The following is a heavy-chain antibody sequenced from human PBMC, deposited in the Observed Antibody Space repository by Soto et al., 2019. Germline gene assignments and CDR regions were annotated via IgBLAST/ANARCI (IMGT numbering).Heavy chain of an antibody. CDR3: AREAVAGTLGY. D-gene: IGHD6-19*01. Sequence: QVQLVESGGGVVQPGRSLRLSCAASGFTFSSYGMHWVRQAPGKGLEWVAVIWYDGSNKYYADSVKGRFTISRDNSKNTLYLQMNSLRAEDTAVYYCAREAVAGTLGYWGQGTLVTVSS. V-gene: IGHV3-33*01. J-gene: IGHJ4*02. CDR1: GFTFSSYG. CDR2: IWYDGSNK.